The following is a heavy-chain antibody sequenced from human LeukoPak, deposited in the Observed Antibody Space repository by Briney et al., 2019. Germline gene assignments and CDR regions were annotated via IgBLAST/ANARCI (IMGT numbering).Heavy chain of an antibody. Sequence: GGSLRLSCAASGFTFSSYGMHWVRQAPGKGLEWVAVISLDGSNTYYADSVKGRFTISRDNSKNTLYLQMSSLRAEDTAVYYCAKDRATFYYDSSGYYFEYWGQGTLVPVSS. CDR3: AKDRATFYYDSSGYYFEY. V-gene: IGHV3-30*18. CDR1: GFTFSSYG. D-gene: IGHD3-22*01. CDR2: ISLDGSNT. J-gene: IGHJ4*02.